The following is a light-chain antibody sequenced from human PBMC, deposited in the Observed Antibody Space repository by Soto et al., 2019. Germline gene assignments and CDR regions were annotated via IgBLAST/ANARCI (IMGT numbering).Light chain of an antibody. CDR1: QGIDSS. V-gene: IGKV1-6*01. Sequence: AILLTQSPSSLSASVGDRVTITCRASQGIDSSFAWYQQKPGKAPKLLIYAASSLQSGVPSRFSGSGSGTDFTLTITSLQPEDFATYYCLQDYNYPFTFGGGTKVDIK. J-gene: IGKJ4*01. CDR2: AAS. CDR3: LQDYNYPFT.